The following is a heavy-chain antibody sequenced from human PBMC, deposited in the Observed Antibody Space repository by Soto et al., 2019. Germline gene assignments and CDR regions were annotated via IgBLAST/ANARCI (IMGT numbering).Heavy chain of an antibody. V-gene: IGHV6-1*01. CDR2: TYYRSKWYN. CDR3: ARAKSYSSSWYLHWYFDL. Sequence: SQTLALTCAISGDGVSSNSAALNWIRQSPSRGLEWLGRTYYRSKWYNDYAVSVKSRITINPDTSKNQFSLQLNSVTPEDTAVYYCARAKSYSSSWYLHWYFDLWGRGTLVTVSS. CDR1: GDGVSSNSAA. D-gene: IGHD6-13*01. J-gene: IGHJ2*01.